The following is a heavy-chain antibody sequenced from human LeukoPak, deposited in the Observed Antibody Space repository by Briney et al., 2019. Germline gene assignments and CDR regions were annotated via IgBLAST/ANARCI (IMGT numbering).Heavy chain of an antibody. V-gene: IGHV3-48*03. D-gene: IGHD1-26*01. J-gene: IGHJ4*02. CDR2: ISSGGGTK. Sequence: GGSLRLSCAAPGFTFNNYEMNWVRQAPGKGLEWVSIISSGGGTKYYADSVKGRFTISRDNAKNSLYLQMNSLRAEDTAVYYCARSSGSYRPFDYWGQGTLVTVSS. CDR3: ARSSGSYRPFDY. CDR1: GFTFNNYE.